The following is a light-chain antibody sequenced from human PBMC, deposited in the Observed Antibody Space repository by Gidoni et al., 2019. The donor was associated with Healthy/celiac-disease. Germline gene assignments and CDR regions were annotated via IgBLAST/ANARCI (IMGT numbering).Light chain of an antibody. J-gene: IGLJ2*01. V-gene: IGLV1-40*01. CDR3: QSYDSSLRGGYVV. CDR1: SSNIGAGYD. Sequence: QSVLTPPPSVSGAPGQRVTISCTGSSSNIGAGYDVHWYQRLPGTAPKLLISGNSNRPSGVPDRFSGSKSGTSASLAITGLQAEDEADYYCQSYDSSLRGGYVVFGGGTKLTVL. CDR2: GNS.